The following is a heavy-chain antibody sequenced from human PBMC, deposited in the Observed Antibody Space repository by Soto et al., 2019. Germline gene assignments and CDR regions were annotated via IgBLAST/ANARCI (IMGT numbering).Heavy chain of an antibody. J-gene: IGHJ5*02. V-gene: IGHV3-13*04. D-gene: IGHD5-12*01. CDR2: IGTTGDT. CDR3: ARDGYNPYWFAT. Sequence: GGSLRLSCSASGFTFSSYDMHWVRQGTGKGLEWVSAIGTTGDTYYAGSVKGRFTISRENAKNSLYLQMNSLRAEDTAVYYCARDGYNPYWFATWGQGTLVTVSS. CDR1: GFTFSSYD.